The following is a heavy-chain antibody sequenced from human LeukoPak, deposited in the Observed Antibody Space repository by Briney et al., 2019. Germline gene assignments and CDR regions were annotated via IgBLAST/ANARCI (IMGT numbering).Heavy chain of an antibody. D-gene: IGHD3-22*01. J-gene: IGHJ3*01. V-gene: IGHV4-61*01. CDR2: VDYTGRA. Sequence: PSETLSLTCSVSGASVYSDSSYWTWIRQAPGKGLEWIGYVDYTGRAKYNASLKSRVTISLETSKNQLSLNLNSVIAADTAVYYCAREVATSYYDSGAYYRQTEAFDFWGQGKMFTVSS. CDR1: GASVYSDSSY. CDR3: AREVATSYYDSGAYYRQTEAFDF.